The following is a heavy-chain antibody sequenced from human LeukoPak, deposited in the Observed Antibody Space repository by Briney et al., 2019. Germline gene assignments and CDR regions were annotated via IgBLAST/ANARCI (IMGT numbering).Heavy chain of an antibody. D-gene: IGHD2-2*01. J-gene: IGHJ4*02. CDR2: INPNSGGT. Sequence: ASVKVSCKASGYTFTSYYMHWVRQAPGQGLEWMGWINPNSGGTNYAQKFQGRVTMTRDTSISTAYMELSRLRSDDTAVYYCAREGVVPAASDGGFDYWGQGTLVTVSS. CDR3: AREGVVPAASDGGFDY. CDR1: GYTFTSYY. V-gene: IGHV1-2*02.